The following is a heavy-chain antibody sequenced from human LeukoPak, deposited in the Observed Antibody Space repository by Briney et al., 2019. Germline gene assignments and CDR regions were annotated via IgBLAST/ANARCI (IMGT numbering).Heavy chain of an antibody. CDR1: GLTVSSNS. CDR2: LYNGGGA. Sequence: GGFLRLSCAASGLTVSSNSMTWVRRAPGKGLEWVSILYNGGGANYADSVKGRFTISRDNSRNTLFLQMNSLRAEDTAVYYCARRDTTGWYHHFDYWGQGTLVTVSS. V-gene: IGHV3-53*01. D-gene: IGHD6-19*01. J-gene: IGHJ4*02. CDR3: ARRDTTGWYHHFDY.